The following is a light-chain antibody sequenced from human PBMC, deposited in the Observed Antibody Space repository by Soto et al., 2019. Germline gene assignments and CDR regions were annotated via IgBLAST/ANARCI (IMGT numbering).Light chain of an antibody. J-gene: IGKJ1*01. V-gene: IGKV1-12*01. CDR3: QQVYNFPRT. CDR1: QGITTW. Sequence: DIQMTQSPSSVSASVGDRVTITCRASQGITTWLAWYQQKPGKAPKLLIYSASSLQTGVPSRFSGSRSGTDFTLTVSNLQPEDFATYYCQQVYNFPRTFGQGTTVEIK. CDR2: SAS.